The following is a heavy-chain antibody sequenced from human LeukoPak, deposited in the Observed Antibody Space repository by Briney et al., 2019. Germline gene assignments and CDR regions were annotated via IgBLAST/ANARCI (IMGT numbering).Heavy chain of an antibody. D-gene: IGHD3-10*01. CDR3: ARGVSGFGELLYYFDY. CDR2: IIPIFGTA. CDR1: GGTFSSYA. J-gene: IGHJ4*02. V-gene: IGHV1-69*05. Sequence: SVKVSCKASGGTFSSYAISWVRQAPGQGLEWMGRIIPIFGTANYAQKFQGRVTITTDESTSTAYMELSSLRSEDTAVYYCARGVSGFGELLYYFDYWGQGTLVTVSS.